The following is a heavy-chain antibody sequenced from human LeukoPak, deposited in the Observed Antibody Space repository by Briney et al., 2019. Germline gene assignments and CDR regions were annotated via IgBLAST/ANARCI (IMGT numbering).Heavy chain of an antibody. CDR3: EKDIVVVPAAGMDV. CDR1: GFTFDDYA. D-gene: IGHD2-2*01. V-gene: IGHV3-9*01. Sequence: PGRSLRLSCAASGFTFDDYAMHWVRHAPGKGLEWVSGISWNSGSIGYADSVKGRFTISRDNAKNSLYLQMNSLRAEDTALYYCEKDIVVVPAAGMDVWGQGTTVTVSS. CDR2: ISWNSGSI. J-gene: IGHJ6*02.